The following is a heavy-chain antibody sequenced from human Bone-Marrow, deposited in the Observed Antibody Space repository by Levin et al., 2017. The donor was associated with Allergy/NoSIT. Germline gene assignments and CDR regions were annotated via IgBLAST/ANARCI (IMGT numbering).Heavy chain of an antibody. CDR2: IIPIFGTA. CDR1: GGTFSSYA. CDR3: ARAGFGGVIGGDY. D-gene: IGHD3-16*02. Sequence: SVKVSCKASGGTFSSYAISWVRQAPGQGLEWMGGIIPIFGTANYAQKFQGRVTITADESTSTAYMELSSLRSEDTAVYYCARAGFGGVIGGDYWGQGTLVTVSS. V-gene: IGHV1-69*13. J-gene: IGHJ4*02.